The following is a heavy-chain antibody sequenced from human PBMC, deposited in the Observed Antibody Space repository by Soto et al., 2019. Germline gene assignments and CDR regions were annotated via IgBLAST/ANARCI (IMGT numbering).Heavy chain of an antibody. J-gene: IGHJ3*02. CDR3: ARRGDSSGYYLIDAFDI. CDR2: IYPGDSDT. CDR1: GYSFTSYW. Sequence: GESLKISCKGSGYSFTSYWIGWVRQMPGKGLEWMGIIYPGDSDTRYSPSFQGQVTISADKSISTAYLQWSSLKASDTAMYYCARRGDSSGYYLIDAFDIWGQGTMVTVSS. D-gene: IGHD3-22*01. V-gene: IGHV5-51*01.